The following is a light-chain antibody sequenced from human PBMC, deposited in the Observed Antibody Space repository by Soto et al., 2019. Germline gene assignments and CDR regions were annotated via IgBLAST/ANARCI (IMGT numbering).Light chain of an antibody. CDR3: QQYGISPWT. Sequence: IVLTQSPLSLPVTLGQPASISCRSSQSLIYSNGKTYLNWYQQKPGQAPRLLVYGSSSRATGIPDRFSGTGSETDFTLIISRLEPEDCAVYYCQQYGISPWTFGQGIKVDIK. CDR1: QSLIYSNGKTY. CDR2: GSS. V-gene: IGKV3-20*01. J-gene: IGKJ1*01.